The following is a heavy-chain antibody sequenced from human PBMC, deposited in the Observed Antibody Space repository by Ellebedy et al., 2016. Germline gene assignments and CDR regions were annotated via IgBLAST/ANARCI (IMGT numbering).Heavy chain of an antibody. D-gene: IGHD2-2*01. CDR2: IYPGDSDT. CDR1: GYSFTSYW. J-gene: IGHJ3*02. CDR3: ARHSQLWDIVVVPDAAPAYAFDI. Sequence: KVSCXGSGYSFTSYWIGWVRQMPGKGLEWMGIIYPGDSDTRYSPSFQGQVTISADKSISTAYLQWSSLKASDTAMYYCARHSQLWDIVVVPDAAPAYAFDIWGQGTMVTVSS. V-gene: IGHV5-51*01.